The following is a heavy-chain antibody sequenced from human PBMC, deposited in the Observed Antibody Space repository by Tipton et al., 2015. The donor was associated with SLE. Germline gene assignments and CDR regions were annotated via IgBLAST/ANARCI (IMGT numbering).Heavy chain of an antibody. Sequence: TLSLTCAVYGGSFSGYYWSWIRQPPGKGLEWIGYISYSGSTYYNTSLKSRVNISVDTSKNQFSLRLSSVTAADTAVYYCARGGYSYGDWDYWGQGTLVTVSS. CDR1: GGSFSGYY. CDR3: ARGGYSYGDWDY. D-gene: IGHD5-18*01. V-gene: IGHV4-34*09. CDR2: ISYSGST. J-gene: IGHJ4*02.